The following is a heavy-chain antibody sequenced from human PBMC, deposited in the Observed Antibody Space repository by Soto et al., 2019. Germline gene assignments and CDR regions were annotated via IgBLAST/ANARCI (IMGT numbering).Heavy chain of an antibody. Sequence: EVQLVESGGGLVQPGGSLKLSCAASGFTFSGSAMHWVRQASGKGLEWVGRIRSKANSYATAYAASGKGRFTISRDDSKNTAYLQMNSLKTEDTAVYYCTRPPLGAAAFKEYNWFDPWGQGTLVTVSS. J-gene: IGHJ5*02. V-gene: IGHV3-73*01. D-gene: IGHD6-13*01. CDR1: GFTFSGSA. CDR3: TRPPLGAAAFKEYNWFDP. CDR2: IRSKANSYAT.